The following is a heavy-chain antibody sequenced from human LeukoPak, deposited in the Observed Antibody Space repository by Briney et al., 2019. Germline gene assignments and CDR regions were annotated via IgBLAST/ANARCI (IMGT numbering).Heavy chain of an antibody. J-gene: IGHJ4*02. V-gene: IGHV3-48*01. Sequence: PGGSLRLSCSASGFIFASYGMNWVRQAPGKGLQWVSYISAGSSNTFYADSVKRRFTISRDDADNSLHLQMNSLSADDTAVYYCARDAVQAGTPFYFDFWGQGALVTVSS. CDR2: ISAGSSNT. D-gene: IGHD2-15*01. CDR1: GFIFASYG. CDR3: ARDAVQAGTPFYFDF.